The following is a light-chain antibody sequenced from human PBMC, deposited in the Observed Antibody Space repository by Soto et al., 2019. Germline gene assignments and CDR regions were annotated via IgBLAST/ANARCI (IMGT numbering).Light chain of an antibody. CDR3: TSYTSSSTYV. CDR2: DVS. V-gene: IGLV2-14*01. Sequence: QSVLTQPASVSGSPGQSIAISCTGTSSYVGNYNYVSWYQQHPDKAPKLMIFDVSNRPSGVSDRFSGSKSGNTASLTISGLQADDEADYYCTSYTSSSTYVFGTGNKVTVL. CDR1: SSYVGNYNY. J-gene: IGLJ1*01.